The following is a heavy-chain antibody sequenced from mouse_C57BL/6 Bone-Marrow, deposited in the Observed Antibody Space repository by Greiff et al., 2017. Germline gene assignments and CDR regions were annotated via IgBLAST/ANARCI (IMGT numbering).Heavy chain of an antibody. D-gene: IGHD2-5*01. Sequence: QVQLKESGAELARPGASVKMSCKASGYTFTSYTMHWVKQRPGQGLEWIGYINPSSGYTKYNQKFKDKATLTADKSSSTAYMQLSSLTSEDSAVYYCARLGYSNYLYWYFDVWGTGTTVTVSS. CDR3: ARLGYSNYLYWYFDV. J-gene: IGHJ1*03. CDR2: INPSSGYT. CDR1: GYTFTSYT. V-gene: IGHV1-4*01.